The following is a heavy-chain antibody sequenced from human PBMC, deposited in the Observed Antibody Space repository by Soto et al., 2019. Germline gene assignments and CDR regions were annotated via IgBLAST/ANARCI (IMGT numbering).Heavy chain of an antibody. J-gene: IGHJ4*02. D-gene: IGHD4-17*01. Sequence: SETLSLTCAVYGGSFSGYYWGWIRQPPGKGLEWIGEINHSGSTNYNPSLKSRVTISVDTSKNQFSLKLSSVTAADTAVYYCANVEANDYGDYVREDWGQGTLVTVSS. CDR2: INHSGST. CDR1: GGSFSGYY. CDR3: ANVEANDYGDYVRED. V-gene: IGHV4-34*01.